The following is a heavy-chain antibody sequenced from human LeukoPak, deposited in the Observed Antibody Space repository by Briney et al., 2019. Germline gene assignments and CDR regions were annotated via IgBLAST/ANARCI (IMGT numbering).Heavy chain of an antibody. CDR2: IYYSGIT. V-gene: IGHV4-39*01. Sequence: SETLSLXCTVSGGSISSSSYYWGWIRQPPGKGLEWIGSIYYSGITYYNPSLKSRVTISVDTSKNQFSLKLSSVTAADTAVYYCARRSGITIFGVVTHYFDYWSQGTLVTVSS. D-gene: IGHD3-3*01. CDR3: ARRSGITIFGVVTHYFDY. J-gene: IGHJ4*02. CDR1: GGSISSSSYY.